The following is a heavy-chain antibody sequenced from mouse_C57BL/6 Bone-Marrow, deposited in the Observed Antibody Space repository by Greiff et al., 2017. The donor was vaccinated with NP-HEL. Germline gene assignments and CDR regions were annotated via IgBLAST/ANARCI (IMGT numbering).Heavy chain of an antibody. CDR2: IDPETGGT. J-gene: IGHJ1*03. V-gene: IGHV1-15*01. CDR3: TRLPGYWYFDV. CDR1: GYTFTDYE. Sequence: QVQLKQSGAELVRPGASVTLSCKASGYTFTDYEMHWVKQTPVHGLEWIGAIDPETGGTAYNQKFKGKAILTADKSSSTAYMELRSLTSEDSAVYYCTRLPGYWYFDVWGTGTTVTVSS.